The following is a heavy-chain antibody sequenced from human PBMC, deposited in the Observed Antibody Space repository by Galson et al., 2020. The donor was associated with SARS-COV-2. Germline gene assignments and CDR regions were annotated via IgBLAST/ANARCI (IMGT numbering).Heavy chain of an antibody. CDR2: IIPIFGTA. V-gene: IGHV1-69*13. D-gene: IGHD3-9*01. CDR3: ARDCLPYDILTGHYYYYGMDV. CDR1: GGTFSSYA. J-gene: IGHJ6*02. Sequence: SVKVSCKASGGTFSSYAISWVRQAPGQGLEWMGGIIPIFGTANYAQKFQGRVTITADESTSTAYMELSSLRSEDTAVYYCARDCLPYDILTGHYYYYGMDVWGQGTTVNVSS.